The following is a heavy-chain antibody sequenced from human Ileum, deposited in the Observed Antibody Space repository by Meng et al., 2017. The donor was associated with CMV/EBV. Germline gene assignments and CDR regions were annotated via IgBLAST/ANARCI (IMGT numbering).Heavy chain of an antibody. Sequence: GESLKISCAASGFTFSSYGVHWVRQAPGKGLEWVAAIRYDRYKHYYADSVKGRFNISRDNSKNTVYLQMNRLKAEDTAVYSCGKDPHDFWNGKNWSDSWGQGTLVTVSS. D-gene: IGHD3-3*01. CDR3: GKDPHDFWNGKNWSDS. J-gene: IGHJ5*01. CDR1: GFTFSSYG. V-gene: IGHV3-30*02. CDR2: IRYDRYKH.